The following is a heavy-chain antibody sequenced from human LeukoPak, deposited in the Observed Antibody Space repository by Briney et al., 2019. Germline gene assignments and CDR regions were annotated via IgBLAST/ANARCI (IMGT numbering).Heavy chain of an antibody. Sequence: ASVKVSCKASGYTFTGYYMHWVRQAPGQGLEWMGRTNPNSGGTNYAQKFQGRVTMTRDTSISTAYMEPSRLRSDDTAVYYCARLVGKGAFDIWGQGTMVTVSS. CDR3: ARLVGKGAFDI. J-gene: IGHJ3*02. V-gene: IGHV1-2*06. CDR1: GYTFTGYY. CDR2: TNPNSGGT.